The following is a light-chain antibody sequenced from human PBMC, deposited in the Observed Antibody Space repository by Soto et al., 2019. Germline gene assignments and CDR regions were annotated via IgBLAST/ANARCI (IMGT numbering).Light chain of an antibody. CDR3: QQSYSTPPT. CDR2: AAS. V-gene: IGKV1-39*01. Sequence: IQIAQSPSSLSASVGDRVTITCRASQSISSYLNWYQQKPGKAPKLLIYAASSLQSGVPSRFSGSGSGTDFTLTISSLQPEDFATYYCQQSYSTPPTFGQGTKVDI. J-gene: IGKJ1*01. CDR1: QSISSY.